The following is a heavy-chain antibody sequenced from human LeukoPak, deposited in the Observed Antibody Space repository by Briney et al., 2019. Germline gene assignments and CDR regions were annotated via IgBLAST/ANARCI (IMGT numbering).Heavy chain of an antibody. CDR1: GYTFTTYG. D-gene: IGHD5-12*01. CDR2: INPYNGDT. J-gene: IGHJ4*02. Sequence: GASVKVSCKASGYTFTTYGISWVRQAPGQGLEWMGWINPYNGDTNYAQKLQGRVTMTTDTSTSTAYMELRSLRSDDTAVYYCARDPTNTSGYYAYFDYWGQGTLVTVSS. CDR3: ARDPTNTSGYYAYFDY. V-gene: IGHV1-18*01.